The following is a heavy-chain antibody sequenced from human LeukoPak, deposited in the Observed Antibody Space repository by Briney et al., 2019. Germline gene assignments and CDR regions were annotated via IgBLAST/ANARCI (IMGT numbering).Heavy chain of an antibody. D-gene: IGHD4-17*01. Sequence: SETLSLTCAVYGGSFSGYYWSWIRQPPGKGLEWIGEINHSGSTNYNPSPKSRVTISVDTSKNQFSLKLSSVTAADTAVYYCARGRPTVTAYYYYGMDVWGQGTTVTVSS. J-gene: IGHJ6*02. CDR2: INHSGST. CDR3: ARGRPTVTAYYYYGMDV. CDR1: GGSFSGYY. V-gene: IGHV4-34*01.